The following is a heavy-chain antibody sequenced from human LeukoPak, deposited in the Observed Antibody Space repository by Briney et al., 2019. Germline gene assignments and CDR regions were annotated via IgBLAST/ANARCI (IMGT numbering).Heavy chain of an antibody. D-gene: IGHD1-26*01. V-gene: IGHV3-21*04. CDR1: GFTFSTYN. CDR2: ITSSSSYV. J-gene: IGHJ4*02. Sequence: PGGSLRLSCEASGFTFSTYNMNWVRQAPGKRLEWVSSITSSSSYVFYADSVKGRFTISRDNAKNSLYLQMNSLRSEDTAVYYCAREESLVGAMDWGQGTLVTVSS. CDR3: AREESLVGAMD.